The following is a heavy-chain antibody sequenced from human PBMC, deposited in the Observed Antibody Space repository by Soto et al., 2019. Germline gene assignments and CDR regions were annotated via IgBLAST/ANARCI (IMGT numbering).Heavy chain of an antibody. V-gene: IGHV4-30-4*01. CDR3: ATMGTPVTGLYYFDY. D-gene: IGHD4-17*01. J-gene: IGHJ4*02. Sequence: QVQLQESGPGLVKPSQTLSLTCTVSGGSISSGNYYWSWIRQPPGKGLEWIGFISYSGTTHYSASIRSRVSISVDKSKNQFSLDLSSVTAADTAVYYCATMGTPVTGLYYFDYWGQGTLITVSS. CDR1: GGSISSGNYY. CDR2: ISYSGTT.